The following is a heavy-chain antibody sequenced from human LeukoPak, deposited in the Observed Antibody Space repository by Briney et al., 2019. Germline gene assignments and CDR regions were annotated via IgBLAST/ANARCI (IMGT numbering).Heavy chain of an antibody. CDR2: ISSTGETS. CDR1: GFTFSSFP. Sequence: PGGSLRLSCAASGFTFSSFPMHWVRQVPGKGLEYVSAISSTGETSYYANSVKGRFTISRDNSKNTLYLQMGSLRAEDMAVYYCARVMSGSGSKYFDYWGQGTLVTVSS. V-gene: IGHV3-64*01. CDR3: ARVMSGSGSKYFDY. D-gene: IGHD3-10*01. J-gene: IGHJ4*02.